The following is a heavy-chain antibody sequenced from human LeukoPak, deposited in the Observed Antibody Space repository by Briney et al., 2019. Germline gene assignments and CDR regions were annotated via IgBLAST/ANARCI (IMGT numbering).Heavy chain of an antibody. J-gene: IGHJ4*02. CDR2: ISYDGSKK. CDR1: GFTFSSYA. V-gene: IGHV3-30*04. Sequence: PGGSLRLSCAASGFTFSSYAMHWVRQAPGKGLEWVAVISYDGSKKYYAVSVKGRFTISRDHSKNTLYPQMNSLRAEDRAVYYCARGNTAMVMSYFDYGRQGPRVTVSS. D-gene: IGHD5-18*01. CDR3: ARGNTAMVMSYFDY.